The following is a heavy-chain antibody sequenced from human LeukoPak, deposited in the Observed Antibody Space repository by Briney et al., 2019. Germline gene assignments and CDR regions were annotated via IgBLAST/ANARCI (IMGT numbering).Heavy chain of an antibody. J-gene: IGHJ4*02. Sequence: GGSLRLSCAASGFTFSSYGMHWVRQAPGKGLEWVAFIRYDGSNKYCADSVKGRFTISRDNSKNTLYLQMNSLRAEDTAVYYCAKPTRGSGSFLIDFWGQGTLVTVSS. D-gene: IGHD1-26*01. CDR1: GFTFSSYG. V-gene: IGHV3-30*02. CDR2: IRYDGSNK. CDR3: AKPTRGSGSFLIDF.